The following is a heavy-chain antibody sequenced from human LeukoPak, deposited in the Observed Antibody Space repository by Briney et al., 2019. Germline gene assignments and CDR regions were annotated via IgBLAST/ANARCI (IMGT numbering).Heavy chain of an antibody. Sequence: GGSLRLSCAASGFIFSDFYMGWIRQAPGKGLEWVSYISISGTTTNYADSVKGRFTISRDDARNSLYLQMNSLTAEDTAVYYCAKDILAAGLFFDYWGQGTLVTVSS. CDR3: AKDILAAGLFFDY. J-gene: IGHJ4*02. D-gene: IGHD6-13*01. V-gene: IGHV3-11*01. CDR1: GFIFSDFY. CDR2: ISISGTTT.